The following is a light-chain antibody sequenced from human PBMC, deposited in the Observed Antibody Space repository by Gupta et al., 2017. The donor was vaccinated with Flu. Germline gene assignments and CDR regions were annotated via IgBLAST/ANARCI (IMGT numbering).Light chain of an antibody. CDR3: QVWETVSGGV. V-gene: IGLV3-21*03. J-gene: IGLJ3*02. CDR2: EGG. Sequence: GRTATITCRGDNSGSESVHWHQQKPAQAPVLVVYEGGDRPAGLPDRFSGTNAGGTATLTISRGEVGEEADYYGQVWETVSGGVFGGGTKLTVL. CDR1: NSGSES.